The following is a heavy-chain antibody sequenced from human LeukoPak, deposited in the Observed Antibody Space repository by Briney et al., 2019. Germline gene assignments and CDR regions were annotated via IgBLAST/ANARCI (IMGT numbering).Heavy chain of an antibody. J-gene: IGHJ4*02. D-gene: IGHD1-7*01. CDR3: ARSSRELGGYAPWELMPPFDY. V-gene: IGHV3-23*01. CDR2: ISGSGGSGSGGRL. Sequence: GGSLRLSCAASGFTVSSYSLSWVRQAPGKGLEWVSSISGSGGSGSGGRLYYRDSVKGRFTISRDNAKNSLYLQMNSLRAEDTAVYYCARSSRELGGYAPWELMPPFDYWGQGTLVTVSS. CDR1: GFTVSSYS.